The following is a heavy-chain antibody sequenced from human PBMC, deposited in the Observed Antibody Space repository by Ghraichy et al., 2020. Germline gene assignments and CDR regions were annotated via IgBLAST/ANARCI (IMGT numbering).Heavy chain of an antibody. CDR1: GGSITSRTSY. J-gene: IGHJ4*02. CDR2: VYYSGST. D-gene: IGHD3-10*01. V-gene: IGHV4-39*02. CDR3: ARYFGGRFDY. Sequence: SETLYLTCSVSGGSITSRTSYWGWIRQPPGKGLEWIGSVYYSGSTFYNPSLKRRVTISADTSNDRFFLKMRSVTATDTALYFCARYFGGRFDYWGQGIPVTVSS.